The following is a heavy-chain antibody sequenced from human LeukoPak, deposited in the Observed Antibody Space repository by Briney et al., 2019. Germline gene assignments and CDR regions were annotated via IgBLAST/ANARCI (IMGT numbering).Heavy chain of an antibody. Sequence: SETLSLTCAVYGGSFSGYYWSWIRQPPGKGLEWIGEINHSGSTNYNPSLKSRVTISVDTSKNQFSLKLSSATAADTAVYYCARGTLGPSSGSPFDYWGQGTLVTVSS. CDR1: GGSFSGYY. D-gene: IGHD6-19*01. CDR3: ARGTLGPSSGSPFDY. J-gene: IGHJ4*02. V-gene: IGHV4-34*01. CDR2: INHSGST.